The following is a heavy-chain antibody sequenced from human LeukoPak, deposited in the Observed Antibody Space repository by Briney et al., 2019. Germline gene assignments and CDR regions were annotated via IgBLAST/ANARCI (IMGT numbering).Heavy chain of an antibody. Sequence: GGSLRLSCAASGLTVSYNYMSWVRQAPGKGLEWVSVIYSGGSTYYADSVKGRFTISRDNSKNTLYLQLSSLRAEDTAVYYCAGSHIRGALDYWGQGTLVTVSS. CDR1: GLTVSYNY. J-gene: IGHJ4*02. D-gene: IGHD3-10*01. V-gene: IGHV3-53*01. CDR3: AGSHIRGALDY. CDR2: IYSGGST.